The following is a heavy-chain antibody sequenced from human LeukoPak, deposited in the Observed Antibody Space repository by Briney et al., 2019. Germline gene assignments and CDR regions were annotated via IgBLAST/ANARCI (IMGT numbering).Heavy chain of an antibody. CDR1: GYTFTSYG. Sequence: ASVRVSCKASGYTFTSYGISWVRQAPGQGLEWMGWISAYNGNTNYAQKLQGRVTMTTDTSTSTAYMELRSLRSDDTAVYYCARGGFYDSSGYYYGVYWGQGTLVTVSS. J-gene: IGHJ4*02. CDR3: ARGGFYDSSGYYYGVY. CDR2: ISAYNGNT. D-gene: IGHD3-22*01. V-gene: IGHV1-18*01.